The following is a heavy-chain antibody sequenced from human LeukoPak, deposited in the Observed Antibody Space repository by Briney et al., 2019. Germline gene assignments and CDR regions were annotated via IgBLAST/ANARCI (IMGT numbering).Heavy chain of an antibody. D-gene: IGHD4-17*01. CDR1: GYTFTGYY. Sequence: ASVKVSCKASGYTFTGYYMHWVRQAPGQGLEWMGWINPNSGGTNYAQKFQGRVTMTRDTSISTAYMELSRLRSDDTAVYYCARRSRKLTTVTKIWYFDLWGRGTLVTVSS. CDR2: INPNSGGT. CDR3: ARRSRKLTTVTKIWYFDL. V-gene: IGHV1-2*02. J-gene: IGHJ2*01.